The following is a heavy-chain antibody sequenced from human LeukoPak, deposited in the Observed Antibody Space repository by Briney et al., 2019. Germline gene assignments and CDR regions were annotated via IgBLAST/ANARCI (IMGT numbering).Heavy chain of an antibody. J-gene: IGHJ4*02. CDR3: AKDATVVATILDY. V-gene: IGHV3-53*01. Sequence: GGSLRLSCAASGFTVSSNYMSWVRQAPGKGLEWVSVIYSGGSTYYADSVKGRFTISRDNSKNTLYLQMNSPRAEDTAVYYCAKDATVVATILDYWGQGTLVTVSS. CDR2: IYSGGST. D-gene: IGHD5-12*01. CDR1: GFTVSSNY.